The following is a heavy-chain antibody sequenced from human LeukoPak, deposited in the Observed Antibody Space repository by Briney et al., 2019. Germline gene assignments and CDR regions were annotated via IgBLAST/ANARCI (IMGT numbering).Heavy chain of an antibody. D-gene: IGHD3-3*01. CDR1: GGTFSSYA. Sequence: GASVKVSCKASGGTFSSYAISWVRQAPGQGLEWMGRIIPIFGIANYAQKFQGRVTITADKSTSTAYMELSSLRSEDTAVYYCARPTLRFLEWFPRPLYYYGMDVWGQGTTVTVSS. J-gene: IGHJ6*02. CDR2: IIPIFGIA. CDR3: ARPTLRFLEWFPRPLYYYGMDV. V-gene: IGHV1-69*04.